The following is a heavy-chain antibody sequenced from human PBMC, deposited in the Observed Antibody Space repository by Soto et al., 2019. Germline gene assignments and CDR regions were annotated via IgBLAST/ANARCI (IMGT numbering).Heavy chain of an antibody. V-gene: IGHV1-46*03. CDR1: GYTFTSYF. CDR3: ARDSPGSHFLDY. Sequence: QVQLVQSGAEVKKPGASVRVSCKASGYTFTSYFIYWVRLAPGQGLEWMGFINPTGGATRYAQKFQGRVTLTRDTSTSTFSMELTSLRSEDTAVYYCARDSPGSHFLDYWGQGTLVTVSS. CDR2: INPTGGAT. J-gene: IGHJ4*02.